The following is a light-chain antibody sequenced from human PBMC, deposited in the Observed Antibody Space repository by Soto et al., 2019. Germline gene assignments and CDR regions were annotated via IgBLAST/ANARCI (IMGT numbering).Light chain of an antibody. Sequence: VMTQAPATLSVSPGERATLSCRASQTINNNVAWYQLKDGQVPRLVIYGASTRATDIPSRFSGSGSGTEFTLTISSLQPDDFATYYCQQYNSYSPTFGQGTKVDNK. CDR3: QQYNSYSPT. J-gene: IGKJ1*01. V-gene: IGKV3-15*01. CDR2: GAS. CDR1: QTINNN.